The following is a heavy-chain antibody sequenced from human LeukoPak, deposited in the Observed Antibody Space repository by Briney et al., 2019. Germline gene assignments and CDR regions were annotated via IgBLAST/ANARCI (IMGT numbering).Heavy chain of an antibody. CDR3: AKAVEYNWNYGVY. CDR1: GFTFSSYA. V-gene: IGHV3-23*01. CDR2: IIGSGSST. D-gene: IGHD1-7*01. J-gene: IGHJ4*02. Sequence: GGSLRLSCAATGFTFSSYAMSWVRQAPGKGLEWVSAIIGSGSSTYYADSVKGRFTISRDNSKNTLFLQMNSLRAEDTAVYYCAKAVEYNWNYGVYWGQGTLVTVSS.